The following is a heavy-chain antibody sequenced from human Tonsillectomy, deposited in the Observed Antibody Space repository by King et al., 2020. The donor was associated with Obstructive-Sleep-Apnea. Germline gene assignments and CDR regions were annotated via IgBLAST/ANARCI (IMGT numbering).Heavy chain of an antibody. CDR1: GFTVSSYA. CDR2: ISGSGIST. V-gene: IGHV3-23*04. Sequence: VQLVESGGGLVQPGGSLRLSCAASGFTVSSYAMSWVRQAPGKGLEWVSAISGSGISTYCADSAKGRFTISRDNSKNTLYLQMNSLTAEDTAVYYCAKDRGSSAFDYWGQGTLVTVSS. J-gene: IGHJ4*02. CDR3: AKDRGSSAFDY. D-gene: IGHD1-26*01.